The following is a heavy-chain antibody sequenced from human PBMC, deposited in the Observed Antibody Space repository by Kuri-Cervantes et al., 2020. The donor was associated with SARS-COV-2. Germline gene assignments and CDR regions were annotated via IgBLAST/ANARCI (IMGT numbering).Heavy chain of an antibody. Sequence: SETPSLTCAVSGGSIISGGYYWSWIRLLPGKGLEWIGYIYYSGSTYSNPSLESRTTISIHTSKNQISLQVRSVNAADTAIYYCARFKARGSFFDLWGPGTLVTVSS. CDR3: ARFKARGSFFDL. D-gene: IGHD3-10*01. CDR1: GGSIISGGYY. V-gene: IGHV4-31*11. CDR2: IYYSGST. J-gene: IGHJ4*02.